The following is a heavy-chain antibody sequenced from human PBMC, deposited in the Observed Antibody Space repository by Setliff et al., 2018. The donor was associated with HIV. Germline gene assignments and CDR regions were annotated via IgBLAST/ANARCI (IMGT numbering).Heavy chain of an antibody. CDR2: ISGSGGST. CDR3: AKAKSSRMGPPFTDLDY. Sequence: GGSLRLSCAASGFTFSSYAISWVRQAPGRGLEWVSAISGSGGSTYYADSVKGRFTISRDNSKNTLYLQMNSLRAEDTAAYYCAKAKSSRMGPPFTDLDYWGQGTQVTVSS. D-gene: IGHD2-8*01. V-gene: IGHV3-23*01. CDR1: GFTFSSYA. J-gene: IGHJ4*02.